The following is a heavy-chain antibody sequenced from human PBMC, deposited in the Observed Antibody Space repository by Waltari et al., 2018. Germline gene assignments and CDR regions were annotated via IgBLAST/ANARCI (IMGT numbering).Heavy chain of an antibody. Sequence: QVQLVQSGAEVKKPGASVKVSCKASGYTFTGYYMHWVRQAPGQGLEWMGWINPNRGGTNYAQKFQGRVTMTRDTSISTAYMELSRLRSDDTAVYYCARDPVVLLWFGELCPWGQGTLVTVSS. CDR2: INPNRGGT. CDR1: GYTFTGYY. J-gene: IGHJ5*02. D-gene: IGHD3-10*01. CDR3: ARDPVVLLWFGELCP. V-gene: IGHV1-2*02.